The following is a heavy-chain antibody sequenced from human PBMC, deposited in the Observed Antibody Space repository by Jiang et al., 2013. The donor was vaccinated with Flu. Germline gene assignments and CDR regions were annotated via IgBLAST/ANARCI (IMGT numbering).Heavy chain of an antibody. CDR1: GFIFDDYA. J-gene: IGHJ3*02. D-gene: IGHD1-26*01. CDR2: FSWNSGSI. Sequence: LVESGGGLVQPGRSLRLSCAASGFIFDDYAMHWVRQAPGKGLEWVSGFSWNSGSIGYADSVKGRFTISRDNAKNSLYPQMNSLRAEDTALYYCAKDIRSGNYYPAFDIWGQGTMVTVSS. CDR3: AKDIRSGNYYPAFDI. V-gene: IGHV3-9*01.